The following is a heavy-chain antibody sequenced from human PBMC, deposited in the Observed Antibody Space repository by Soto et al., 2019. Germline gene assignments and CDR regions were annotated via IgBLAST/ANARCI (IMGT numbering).Heavy chain of an antibody. V-gene: IGHV3-23*01. CDR3: AKDHPPYYYDSSGFFDY. CDR2: ISGSGGST. J-gene: IGHJ4*02. D-gene: IGHD3-22*01. CDR1: GFTFSSYA. Sequence: LRLSCAASGFTFSSYAMSWVRQAPGKGLEWVSAISGSGGSTYYADSVKGRFTISSDNSKNTLYLQMNSLRAEDTAVYYCAKDHPPYYYDSSGFFDYWGQGTLVTVSS.